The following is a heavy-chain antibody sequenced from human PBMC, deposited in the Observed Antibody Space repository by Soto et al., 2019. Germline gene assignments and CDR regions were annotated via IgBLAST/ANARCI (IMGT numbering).Heavy chain of an antibody. Sequence: GGSLRLSCVGSGFTFSSFEMNWVRQTPGKGLEWLSYIGRSGETIYYADSVKGRFTISRDNAKSSLFLQMNVLRDEDTGIYYCARDSRGGAARRPTFYYWGRGTLVTVSS. J-gene: IGHJ4*02. CDR3: ARDSRGGAARRPTFYY. D-gene: IGHD6-6*01. V-gene: IGHV3-48*03. CDR2: IGRSGETI. CDR1: GFTFSSFE.